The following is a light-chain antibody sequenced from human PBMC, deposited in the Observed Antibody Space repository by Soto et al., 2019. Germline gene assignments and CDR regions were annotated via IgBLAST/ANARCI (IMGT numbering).Light chain of an antibody. Sequence: EIVMTHSPATLSMSPGDRATLSCRASQTVRDNLAWYQQKPGQAPRLLIYGASTRATGIPARFSGSGSGTEFTLTIDSLQSEDFALYFCQQSNNWPYTFGQGTKLEIK. CDR2: GAS. CDR1: QTVRDN. CDR3: QQSNNWPYT. V-gene: IGKV3-15*01. J-gene: IGKJ2*01.